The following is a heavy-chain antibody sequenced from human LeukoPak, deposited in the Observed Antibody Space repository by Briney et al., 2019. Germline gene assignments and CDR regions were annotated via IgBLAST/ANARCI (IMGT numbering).Heavy chain of an antibody. CDR3: ARPYYGSGSYLPLDAFDI. J-gene: IGHJ3*02. CDR1: GGTFSSYA. V-gene: IGHV1-69*13. CDR2: IIPIFGTA. D-gene: IGHD3-10*01. Sequence: ASVTVSCKASGGTFSSYAISWVRQAPGQGLEWMGGIIPIFGTANYAQKFQGGVTITADESTSTAYMELSSLRSEDTAVYYCARPYYGSGSYLPLDAFDIWGQGTMVTVSS.